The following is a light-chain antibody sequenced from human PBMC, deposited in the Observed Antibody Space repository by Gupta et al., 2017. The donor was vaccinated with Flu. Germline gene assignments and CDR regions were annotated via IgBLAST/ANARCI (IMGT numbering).Light chain of an antibody. J-gene: IGLJ3*02. Sequence: SYELTQPDSVSVSPGQTARITCSGEALAKKYGHWYQQKPGQAPKLLIYKDNERASGTPERFSGSSSGTTVTVTISAAQAEDEADYYCQSADSSDTSWVFGGGTKLTVL. V-gene: IGLV3-25*02. CDR1: ALAKKY. CDR2: KDN. CDR3: QSADSSDTSWV.